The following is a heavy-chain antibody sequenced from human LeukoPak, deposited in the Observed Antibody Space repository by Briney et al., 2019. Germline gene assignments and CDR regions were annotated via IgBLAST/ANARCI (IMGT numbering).Heavy chain of an antibody. Sequence: GGSLRLSCAASGFTFSSYGMHWVRQAPGKGLEWVAVIWYDGSNKYYADSVKGRFTISRDNSKNTLYLQMNSLRAEDTAVYYCAKDHRTYDFWSGYYPPTWFDPWGQGTLVTVSS. CDR3: AKDHRTYDFWSGYYPPTWFDP. V-gene: IGHV3-33*06. CDR1: GFTFSSYG. CDR2: IWYDGSNK. J-gene: IGHJ5*02. D-gene: IGHD3-3*01.